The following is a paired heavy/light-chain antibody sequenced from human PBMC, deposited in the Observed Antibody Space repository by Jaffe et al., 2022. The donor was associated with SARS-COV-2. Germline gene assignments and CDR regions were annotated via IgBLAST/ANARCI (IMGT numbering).Heavy chain of an antibody. D-gene: IGHD4-17*01. V-gene: IGHV4-59*01. CDR2: IYFGGGT. J-gene: IGHJ4*02. CDR3: ARTPSGDLHFDH. CDR1: GGSISPYY. Sequence: QVHLQESGPGLVKPSETLALTCTVSGGSISPYYWTWIRQPPGGGLEWIGYIYFGGGTTYNPSLKSRVTISLDTSNSQFSLSLTSVTAADTAVYYCARTPSGDLHFDHWGQGTLVTVSS.
Light chain of an antibody. CDR3: QVWDSMTDYAV. CDR1: NIGSKS. J-gene: IGLJ3*02. Sequence: SYVLTQPPSVSVAPGQTAKISCGGNNIGSKSVHWYQQRPGQAPVLVISFDSDRPSGIPERFSASNSGDTATLTITRVEAGDEADYSCQVWDSMTDYAVFGGGTKLTVL. CDR2: FDS. V-gene: IGLV3-21*04.